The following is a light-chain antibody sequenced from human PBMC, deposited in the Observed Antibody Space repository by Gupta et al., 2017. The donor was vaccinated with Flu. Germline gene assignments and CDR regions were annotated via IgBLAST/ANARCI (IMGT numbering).Light chain of an antibody. J-gene: IGLJ1*01. CDR1: GGHNTNL. CDR2: VETSGRY. Sequence: QPALAHTSSASASLGSSVKLSCTLTGGHNTNLIAWHQQQPGKAPRFLMKVETSGRYTKGSGVPDRFSGSSSGTDRYLTISNLQPEDEADYYCETWDSDSFVFGTGTTVTVL. V-gene: IGLV4-60*03. CDR3: ETWDSDSFV.